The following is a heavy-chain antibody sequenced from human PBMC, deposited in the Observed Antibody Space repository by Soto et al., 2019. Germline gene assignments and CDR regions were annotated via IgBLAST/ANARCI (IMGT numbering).Heavy chain of an antibody. V-gene: IGHV5-51*01. Sequence: GESLKISCKASAYNFAGYWLGWVRQMPGKGLELMGIIYPGDSDTRYSPSFQGQVTISADKSISTAYLQWSSLKASDTAMYYCAKHWDSGSYFDYWGQGTLVTVSS. D-gene: IGHD1-26*01. CDR1: AYNFAGYW. J-gene: IGHJ4*02. CDR3: AKHWDSGSYFDY. CDR2: IYPGDSDT.